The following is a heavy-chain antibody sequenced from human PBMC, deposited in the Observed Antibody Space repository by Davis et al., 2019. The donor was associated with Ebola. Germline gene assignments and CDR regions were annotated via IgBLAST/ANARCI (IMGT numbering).Heavy chain of an antibody. J-gene: IGHJ4*02. CDR1: GYSFTSYW. CDR2: IYPGDSDT. V-gene: IGHV5-51*01. D-gene: IGHD2-15*01. Sequence: GESLKISCKGSGYSFTSYWIGWVRQMPGKGLEWMGIIYPGDSDTRYSPSFQGQVPISADKSISTAYLQWSSLKASDTAMYYCARGYCSGGSCPGYFDYWGQGTLVTVSS. CDR3: ARGYCSGGSCPGYFDY.